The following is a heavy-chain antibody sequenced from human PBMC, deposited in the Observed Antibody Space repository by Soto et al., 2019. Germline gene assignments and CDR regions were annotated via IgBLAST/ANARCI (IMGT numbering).Heavy chain of an antibody. D-gene: IGHD4-17*01. V-gene: IGHV4-61*01. CDR2: IYYSGST. Sequence: SETLSLTCTVSGGSVSSGSYYWSWIRQPPGKGLEWIGYIYYSGSTNYNPSLKSRVTISVDTSKNQFSLKLSSVTAADTAVYYCARDEYGYFDYWGQGTLVTVSS. CDR1: GGSVSSGSYY. CDR3: ARDEYGYFDY. J-gene: IGHJ4*02.